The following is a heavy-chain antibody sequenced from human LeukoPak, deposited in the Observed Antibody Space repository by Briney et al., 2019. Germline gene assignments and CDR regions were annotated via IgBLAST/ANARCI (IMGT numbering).Heavy chain of an antibody. CDR3: ARTTAMVTIFDY. V-gene: IGHV1-45*02. CDR2: ITPFTGNT. CDR1: GYTFTYRC. Sequence: ASVKVSCKASGYTFTYRCLHWVRQAPGQALEWMGWITPFTGNTNYAQQFQDRVTNTGDRSMSTAYMELSSLRSEDTAVYYCARTTAMVTIFDYWGQGTLVTVSS. D-gene: IGHD5-18*01. J-gene: IGHJ4*02.